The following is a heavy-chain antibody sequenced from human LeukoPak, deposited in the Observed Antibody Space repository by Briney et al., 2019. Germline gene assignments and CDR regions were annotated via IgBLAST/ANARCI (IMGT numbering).Heavy chain of an antibody. D-gene: IGHD5-18*01. CDR1: GGSISSSFYY. CDR2: IYYSGST. CDR3: ARGSRGYSYG. V-gene: IGHV4-61*05. Sequence: SETLSLTCTVSGGSISSSFYYWGWIRQPPGKGLEWIGYIYYSGSTNYNPSLKSRVTISVDTSKNQFSLKLSSVTAADTAVYYCARGSRGYSYGWGQGTLVTVSS. J-gene: IGHJ4*02.